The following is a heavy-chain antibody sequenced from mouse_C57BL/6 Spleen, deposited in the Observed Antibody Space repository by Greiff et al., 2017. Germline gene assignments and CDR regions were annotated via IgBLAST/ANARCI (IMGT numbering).Heavy chain of an antibody. CDR2: IDPSDSYT. D-gene: IGHD2-12*01. V-gene: IGHV1-69*01. CDR3: ARLRRDYFDY. Sequence: QVQLQQPGAELVMPGASVKLSCKASGYTFTSYWMHWVKQRPGQGLEWIGEIDPSDSYTTYNQKFKGKSTLTVDKSSNTAYMQLSSLASEDSAVYYCARLRRDYFDYWGQGTTLTVSS. J-gene: IGHJ2*01. CDR1: GYTFTSYW.